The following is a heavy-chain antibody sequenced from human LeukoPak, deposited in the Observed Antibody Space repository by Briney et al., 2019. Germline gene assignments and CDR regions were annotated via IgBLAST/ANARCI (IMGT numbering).Heavy chain of an antibody. V-gene: IGHV4-61*02. J-gene: IGHJ5*02. CDR2: VQTSGGT. CDR3: ARALCINGICEWFDP. D-gene: IGHD2-8*01. CDR1: GAAISSGIYF. Sequence: SQTLSLTCTVSGAAISSGIYFWSWIRQPAGKGLEWIGRVQTSGGTNYNPSLESRVTISIDASKNQFSLTLRSVTAADTAVYYCARALCINGICEWFDPWGQGTLVTVSS.